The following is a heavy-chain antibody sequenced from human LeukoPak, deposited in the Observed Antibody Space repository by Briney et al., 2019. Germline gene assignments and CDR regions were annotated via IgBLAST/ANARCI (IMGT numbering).Heavy chain of an antibody. J-gene: IGHJ3*02. CDR1: GDSISSGPYF. CDR3: ARLDGGQLGHCSSTSCNGAFDI. D-gene: IGHD2-2*01. Sequence: SETLSLTCTVSGDSISSGPYFWGWIRQPPGKGLEWLGNIHYTGSTYYRSSLRSRVTMSVDTSKNQFSLMLRSVTAADTAMYYCARLDGGQLGHCSSTSCNGAFDIWGQGAMVTVSS. CDR2: IHYTGST. V-gene: IGHV4-39*07.